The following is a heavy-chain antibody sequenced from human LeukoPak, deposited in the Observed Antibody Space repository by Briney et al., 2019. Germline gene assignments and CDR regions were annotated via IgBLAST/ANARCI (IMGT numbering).Heavy chain of an antibody. CDR2: ISSGGTYI. V-gene: IGHV3-21*01. D-gene: IGHD3-10*01. CDR1: EFTFSTYN. J-gene: IGHJ6*03. Sequence: GGSLRLSCAASEFTFSTYNMNWVRRAPGKGLEWVSSISSGGTYIYYADSVKGRFTISRDNAKNSLYLQLNSLRTEDTAVYYCARVQSGYYYYMDVWGKGTTVTVSS. CDR3: ARVQSGYYYYMDV.